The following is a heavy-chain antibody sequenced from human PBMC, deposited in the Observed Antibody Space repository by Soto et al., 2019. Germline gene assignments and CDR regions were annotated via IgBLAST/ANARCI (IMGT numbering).Heavy chain of an antibody. J-gene: IGHJ6*02. Sequence: GASVKVSCKSSGYPFTHYGITWVRQAPGQGLEWMGWISPFNGNTNYGQTLQGRVTLTTDTSTSTVYMELRSLRSDDTAVYYCARDQSFDRSYYYGIDAWGQGTTVTRSS. D-gene: IGHD3-10*01. V-gene: IGHV1-18*01. CDR2: ISPFNGNT. CDR3: ARDQSFDRSYYYGIDA. CDR1: GYPFTHYG.